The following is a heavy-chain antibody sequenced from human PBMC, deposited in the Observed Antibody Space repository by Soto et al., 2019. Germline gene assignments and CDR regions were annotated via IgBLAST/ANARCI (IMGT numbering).Heavy chain of an antibody. D-gene: IGHD3-9*01. CDR1: GGSISSGPYS. Sequence: SETLSLTCTVSGGSISSGPYSWGWIRQPPGEGLEWIATFHYGESTHYNPSLKSRVTISVDTSKNQFSLKLSSVTAADTAVYYCARHRGTISLTDYWGQGTLVTVSS. CDR3: ARHRGTISLTDY. CDR2: FHYGEST. J-gene: IGHJ4*02. V-gene: IGHV4-39*01.